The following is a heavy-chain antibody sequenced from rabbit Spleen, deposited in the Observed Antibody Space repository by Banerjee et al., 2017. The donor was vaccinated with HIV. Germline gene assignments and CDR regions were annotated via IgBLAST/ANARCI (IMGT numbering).Heavy chain of an antibody. V-gene: IGHV1S45*01. D-gene: IGHD5-1*01. CDR2: INTVTGKS. J-gene: IGHJ4*01. CDR1: GFDFTNYY. CDR3: ARDLVTVIGWNFNL. Sequence: QEQLTETGGDLVQPGGSLTLSCKASGFDFTNYYISWVRQAPGKGLEWIACINTVTGKSVYASWAKGRFIMSRTSSTTVFLQMTSLTAADTATYFCARDLVTVIGWNFNLWGPGTLVTVS.